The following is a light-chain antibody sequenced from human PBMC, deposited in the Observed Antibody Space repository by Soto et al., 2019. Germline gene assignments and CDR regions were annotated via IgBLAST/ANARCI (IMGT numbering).Light chain of an antibody. CDR3: HSYDSSLSGLL. J-gene: IGLJ2*01. CDR2: GNS. V-gene: IGLV1-40*01. Sequence: QSVLTQPPSVSGAPGQRVTISCTGSSSNIGAGYDVHWYQQLPGTAPKLLIYGNSNRPSGVPDRFSGSKSGTSASLAITGVQAEDEADYYCHSYDSSLSGLLFGGGTKLTVL. CDR1: SSNIGAGYD.